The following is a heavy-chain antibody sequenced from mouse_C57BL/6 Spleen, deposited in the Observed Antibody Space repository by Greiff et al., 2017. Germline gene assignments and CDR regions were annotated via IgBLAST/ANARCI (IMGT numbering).Heavy chain of an antibody. CDR1: GYTFTSYW. V-gene: IGHV1-61*01. Sequence: VQLQQSGAELVRPGSSVKLSCKASGYTFTSYWMDWVKQRPGQGLEWIGNIYPSDSATYYDQTFKDQGTLTVDKSSSTAYMQLSSLTSEDSAVYYCARRNYSNRAPFDYWGQGTTLTVSS. D-gene: IGHD2-5*01. CDR3: ARRNYSNRAPFDY. CDR2: IYPSDSAT. J-gene: IGHJ2*01.